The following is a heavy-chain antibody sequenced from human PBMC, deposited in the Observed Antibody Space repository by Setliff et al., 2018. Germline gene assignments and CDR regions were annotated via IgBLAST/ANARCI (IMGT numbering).Heavy chain of an antibody. Sequence: GGSLRLSCAASGFTFSSYAMHWVRQAPGKGLEWISFISYDGGNKYYADSVKGRFTISRDNAKNSLYLQMNSLRAEDTAVYYCASDSGSYMTNFDYWGQGTLVTVSS. CDR1: GFTFSSYA. J-gene: IGHJ4*02. D-gene: IGHD1-26*01. V-gene: IGHV3-30-3*01. CDR2: ISYDGGNK. CDR3: ASDSGSYMTNFDY.